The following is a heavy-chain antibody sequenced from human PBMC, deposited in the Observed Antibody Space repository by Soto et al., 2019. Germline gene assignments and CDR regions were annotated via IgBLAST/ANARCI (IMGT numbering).Heavy chain of an antibody. V-gene: IGHV1-58*01. CDR3: ARSSGSAYWYDP. CDR2: IVVGSGNT. D-gene: IGHD6-6*01. Sequence: ASVKVSCKASGFTFTSSAVQWVRQARGQRLEWIGWIVVGSGNTNYAQKFQERVTITRDMSTSTAYMELSSLRSEDTAVYYCARSSGSAYWYDPWGQGTLVTVSS. J-gene: IGHJ5*02. CDR1: GFTFTSSA.